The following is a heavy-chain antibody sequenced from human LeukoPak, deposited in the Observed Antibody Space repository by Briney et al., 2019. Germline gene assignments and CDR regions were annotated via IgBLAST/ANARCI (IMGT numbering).Heavy chain of an antibody. J-gene: IGHJ4*02. Sequence: SETLSLTCTVSGGSLSSVGYYWSWIRQHPGKGLEWIGYIYYSGSTYYNPSLKSRVTISVDTSKNQFSLKLSSVTAADTAVYYCARGGTITPDYWGQGTLVTVSS. CDR2: IYYSGST. CDR1: GGSLSSVGYY. D-gene: IGHD1-14*01. CDR3: ARGGTITPDY. V-gene: IGHV4-31*03.